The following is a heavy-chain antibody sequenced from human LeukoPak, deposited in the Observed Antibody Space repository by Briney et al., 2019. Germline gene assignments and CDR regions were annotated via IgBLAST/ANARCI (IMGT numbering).Heavy chain of an antibody. V-gene: IGHV3-48*03. CDR2: TSRSGSTT. J-gene: IGHJ5*02. CDR1: GLTFSSYE. D-gene: IGHD4-11*01. CDR3: ARLRSKYWFDP. Sequence: GVSLRLSCAASGLTFSSYEMNRVRQAPGKGLEWVSDTSRSGSTTYYADSVKGRFTISRDNAKNSLYLQMNSLRADDTAVYYCARLRSKYWFDPWGQGTLVTVSS.